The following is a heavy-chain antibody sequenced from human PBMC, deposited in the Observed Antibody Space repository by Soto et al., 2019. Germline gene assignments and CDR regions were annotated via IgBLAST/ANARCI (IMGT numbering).Heavy chain of an antibody. J-gene: IGHJ4*02. CDR3: AKDRDIVVAAAAFDS. Sequence: VQLVESGGGVVQPGRSLRLSCAASGFTFSSYGMHWVRQAPGKGLEWVAVISYDGSNKYYADSVKGRFTISRDNSKKTLYLQMNSMRAEHTAGYYCAKDRDIVVAAAAFDSWAQGPLVTVS. CDR2: ISYDGSNK. D-gene: IGHD2-15*01. V-gene: IGHV3-30*18. CDR1: GFTFSSYG.